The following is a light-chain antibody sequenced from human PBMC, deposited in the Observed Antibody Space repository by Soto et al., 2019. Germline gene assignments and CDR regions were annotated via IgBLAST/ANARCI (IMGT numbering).Light chain of an antibody. CDR1: SSDVGGYNY. Sequence: QSALTQPASVSGSPGQSITISCTGTSSDVGGYNYVSWYQQHPGKAPKLMIYDVSNRPSGVYNRFSGSKSGNTASLTISILQAEDEADYYCSSYTSSSTRVFGTGTKLTVL. CDR3: SSYTSSSTRV. J-gene: IGLJ1*01. V-gene: IGLV2-14*01. CDR2: DVS.